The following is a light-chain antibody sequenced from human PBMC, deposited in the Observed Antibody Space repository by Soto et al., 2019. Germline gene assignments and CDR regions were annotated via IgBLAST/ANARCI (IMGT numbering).Light chain of an antibody. CDR2: GAT. CDR1: QSVSSS. V-gene: IGKV3-15*01. J-gene: IGKJ3*01. Sequence: EIVMTQSPATLSVSPGERATLSCRASQSVSSSLAWYQQRPGQAPRLLIYGATTRATGIPARFSGSGSGSEFIPTISSLQSEDFAVYFCQQYTNWPFTFGPGTKVDIK. CDR3: QQYTNWPFT.